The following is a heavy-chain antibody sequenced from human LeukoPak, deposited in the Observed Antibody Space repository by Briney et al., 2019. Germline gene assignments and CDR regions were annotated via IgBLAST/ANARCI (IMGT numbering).Heavy chain of an antibody. J-gene: IGHJ4*02. CDR3: ARWGHFDTSGYFVVDY. CDR1: DGSISSYY. V-gene: IGHV4-59*01. D-gene: IGHD3-22*01. Sequence: PSETLSLTCSISDGSISSYYWNWIRQSPGKGLEWIGHIHYSGSTHYNPSLQSRVSISIDTSKNHFSPKLRSVTAVDTAVYYCARWGHFDTSGYFVVDYWGQGTLVTVSS. CDR2: IHYSGST.